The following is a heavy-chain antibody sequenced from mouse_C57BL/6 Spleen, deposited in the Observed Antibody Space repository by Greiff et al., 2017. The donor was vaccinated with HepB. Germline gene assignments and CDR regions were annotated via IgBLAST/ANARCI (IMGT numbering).Heavy chain of an antibody. V-gene: IGHV1-76*01. CDR3: ARVEYFDY. Sequence: VKLMESGAELVRPGASVKLSCKASGYTFTDYYINWVKQRPGQGLEWIARIYPGSGNTYYNEKFKGKATLTAEKSSSTAYMQLSSLTSEDSAVYFCARVEYFDYWGQGTTLTVSS. CDR1: GYTFTDYY. CDR2: IYPGSGNT. J-gene: IGHJ2*01.